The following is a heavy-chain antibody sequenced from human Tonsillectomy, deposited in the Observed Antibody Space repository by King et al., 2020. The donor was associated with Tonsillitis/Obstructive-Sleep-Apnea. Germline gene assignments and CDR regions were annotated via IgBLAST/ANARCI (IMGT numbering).Heavy chain of an antibody. CDR1: GFTFSNAW. CDR2: IKSKTDGGTT. D-gene: IGHD2-2*02. CDR3: TTVLGYCSSTSCYIVDAFDI. V-gene: IGHV3-15*07. J-gene: IGHJ3*02. Sequence: VQLVESGGGLVKPGGSLRLSCAASGFTFSNAWMNWVRQAPGKGLEWVGRIKSKTDGGTTDYAAPVKGRFTISRDDSKNTLYLQMNSLKTEDTAVYYCTTVLGYCSSTSCYIVDAFDIWGQGTMVTVSS.